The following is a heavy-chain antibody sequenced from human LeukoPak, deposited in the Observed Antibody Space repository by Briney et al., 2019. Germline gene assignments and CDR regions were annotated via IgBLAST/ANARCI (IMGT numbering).Heavy chain of an antibody. V-gene: IGHV3-66*01. Sequence: GGSLRLSCAASGFTVSSNYMSWVRQAPGKGLEWVSVIYSGGSTYYADSVKGRFTISRDNSKNTLYLQMNSLRAEDTAVYYCAREGSGSYSHAGLDYWGQGTLVTVYS. CDR2: IYSGGST. D-gene: IGHD1-26*01. J-gene: IGHJ4*02. CDR1: GFTVSSNY. CDR3: AREGSGSYSHAGLDY.